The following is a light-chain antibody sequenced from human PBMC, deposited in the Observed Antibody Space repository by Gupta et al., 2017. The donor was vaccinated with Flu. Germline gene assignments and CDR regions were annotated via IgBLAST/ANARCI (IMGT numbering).Light chain of an antibody. CDR3: QQYDEGPHIT. CDR1: EDISNY. J-gene: IGKJ3*01. Sequence: SLYASVGDRCAITCQASEDISNYLTWYQQKPGKAPKLLIYGASNWATGVPARFRGNESGTELTLIISSLQAEEWATESSQQYDEGPHITCGDGTKV. V-gene: IGKV1-33*01. CDR2: GAS.